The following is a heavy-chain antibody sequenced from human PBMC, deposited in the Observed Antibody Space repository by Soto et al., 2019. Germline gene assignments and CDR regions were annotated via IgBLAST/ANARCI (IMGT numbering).Heavy chain of an antibody. Sequence: SETLSLTCAVYGGSFSGYYWSWIRQPPGKGLEWIGEINHSGSTNYNPSLKSRVTISVDTSKNQFSLKLSSVTAADTAVYYCARGRIVVVTAIHYSWFDPWGQGTLVTVS. CDR1: GGSFSGYY. CDR3: ARGRIVVVTAIHYSWFDP. D-gene: IGHD2-21*02. CDR2: INHSGST. J-gene: IGHJ5*02. V-gene: IGHV4-34*01.